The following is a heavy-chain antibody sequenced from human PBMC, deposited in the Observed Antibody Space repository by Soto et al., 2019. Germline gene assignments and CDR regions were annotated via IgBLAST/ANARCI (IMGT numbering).Heavy chain of an antibody. CDR3: ARGGITMVRGVTTGDYYYYMDV. V-gene: IGHV1-18*01. Sequence: ASLKVSCKASGYTFTSYGISWVRQAPGQGLEWMGWISAYNGNTNYAQKLQGRVTMTTDTSTSTAYMELRSLRSDDTAVYYCARGGITMVRGVTTGDYYYYMDVWGKGTTVTVSS. D-gene: IGHD3-10*01. CDR2: ISAYNGNT. CDR1: GYTFTSYG. J-gene: IGHJ6*03.